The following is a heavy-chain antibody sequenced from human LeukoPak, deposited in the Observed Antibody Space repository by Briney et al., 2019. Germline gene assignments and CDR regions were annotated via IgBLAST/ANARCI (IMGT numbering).Heavy chain of an antibody. D-gene: IGHD3-10*01. J-gene: IGHJ3*02. CDR3: AIRRWGRTNYYGSSGAFDI. CDR1: GYTFTSYD. Sequence: GASVKVSCKASGYTFTSYDINWVRQATGQGLEWMGWMNPNSGNTGYAQKFQGRVTMTRNTSISTAYMELSSLRSEDTAVYYCAIRRWGRTNYYGSSGAFDIWGQGTMVTVSS. V-gene: IGHV1-8*01. CDR2: MNPNSGNT.